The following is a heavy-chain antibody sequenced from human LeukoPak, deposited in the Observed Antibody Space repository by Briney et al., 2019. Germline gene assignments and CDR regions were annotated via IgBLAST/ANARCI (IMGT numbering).Heavy chain of an antibody. J-gene: IGHJ4*02. Sequence: PSETLSLTCAVYGGTFSGYSWSWIRQPPGKGLEWIWEINHSGSTKYNPYLKSRVTISIDTYKNQFSLKLSSVTAADTAVYYCATRGRVYSYGWYWGQGIMVTVSS. CDR3: ATRGRVYSYGWY. D-gene: IGHD5-18*01. CDR1: GGTFSGYS. V-gene: IGHV4-34*08. CDR2: INHSGST.